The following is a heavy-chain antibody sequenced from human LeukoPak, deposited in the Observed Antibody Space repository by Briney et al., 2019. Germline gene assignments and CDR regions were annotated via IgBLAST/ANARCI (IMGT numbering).Heavy chain of an antibody. CDR1: GYTFTSYG. CDR2: ISAYNGNT. D-gene: IGHD4-17*01. V-gene: IGHV1-18*01. CDR3: ARDYPGDGDYEAPLGY. J-gene: IGHJ4*02. Sequence: ASVKVSCKASGYTFTSYGISWVRQAPGQGVEWMGWISAYNGNTNYAQKLQGRVTMTTDTSTNTAYMELRSLRSDDTAVYYCARDYPGDGDYEAPLGYWGQGTLVTVSS.